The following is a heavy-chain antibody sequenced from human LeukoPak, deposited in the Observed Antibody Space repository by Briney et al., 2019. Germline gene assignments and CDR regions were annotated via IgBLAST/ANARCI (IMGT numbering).Heavy chain of an antibody. Sequence: GASVKVSCKASGYTFTSYGISWVRQAPGQGLEWMGCISAYNGNTNYAQKLQGRVTMTTDRSTSTAYMELRSLRSDDTAVYYCAGEVPYDSSRYYQPFDYWGQGTLVTVSS. V-gene: IGHV1-18*01. CDR2: ISAYNGNT. CDR1: GYTFTSYG. D-gene: IGHD3-22*01. J-gene: IGHJ4*02. CDR3: AGEVPYDSSRYYQPFDY.